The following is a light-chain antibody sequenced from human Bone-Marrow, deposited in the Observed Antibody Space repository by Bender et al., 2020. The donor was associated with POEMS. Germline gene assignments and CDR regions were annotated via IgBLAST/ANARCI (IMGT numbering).Light chain of an antibody. CDR3: CSYACTKRV. CDR2: EVS. CDR1: TIDVGGYNY. J-gene: IGLJ2*01. Sequence: QSALTQPPSASGSPGQSVTISCTGTTIDVGGYNYVSWYQQHPGKAPTLMVYEVSKRPSGVPDRFSGSKSGNPASLTVSGLQAGDEADYYFCSYACTKRVFGGGTNLPVL. V-gene: IGLV2-8*01.